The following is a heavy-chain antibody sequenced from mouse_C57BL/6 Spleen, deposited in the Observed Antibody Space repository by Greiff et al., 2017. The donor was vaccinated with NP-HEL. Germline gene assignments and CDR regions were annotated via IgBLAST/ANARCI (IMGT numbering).Heavy chain of an antibody. J-gene: IGHJ2*01. Sequence: EVHLVESGGGLVKPGGSLKLSCAASGFTFSDYGMHWVRQAPEKGLEWVAYISSGSSTIYYADTVKGRFTISRDNAKNTLFLQMTSLRSEDTAMYYCARQTTVVAYYFDYWGQGTTLTVSS. D-gene: IGHD1-1*01. CDR2: ISSGSSTI. V-gene: IGHV5-17*01. CDR3: ARQTTVVAYYFDY. CDR1: GFTFSDYG.